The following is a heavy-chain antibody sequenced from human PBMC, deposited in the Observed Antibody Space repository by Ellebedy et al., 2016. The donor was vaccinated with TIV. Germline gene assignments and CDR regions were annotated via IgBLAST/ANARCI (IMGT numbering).Heavy chain of an antibody. CDR2: INTDGSGT. CDR1: GFTFSTYC. CDR3: ARHLKNGLDY. J-gene: IGHJ4*02. D-gene: IGHD2-8*01. Sequence: GESLKISCAASGFTFSTYCMYWVRQVPGKGLMWVPRINTDGSGTSYADSVKGRSTISSDNAKNTLYLQMNRLRAEDTAVYYCARHLKNGLDYWGQGTLVTVSS. V-gene: IGHV3-74*01.